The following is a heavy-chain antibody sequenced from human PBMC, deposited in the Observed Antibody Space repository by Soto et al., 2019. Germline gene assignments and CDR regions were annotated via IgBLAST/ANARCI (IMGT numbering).Heavy chain of an antibody. CDR2: ISYDGSNK. D-gene: IGHD2-21*02. J-gene: IGHJ4*02. CDR1: GFTFSSYG. V-gene: IGHV3-30*18. Sequence: QVQLVESGGGGVQPGRSLRLSCAASGFTFSSYGMHWVRQAPGKGLERVAVISYDGSNKYYADSVKGRFTISRDNSKNPLYLQMNSLRAEDTAVYYCAKDKAFCGGDCYGAMDYWGQGTLVTVSS. CDR3: AKDKAFCGGDCYGAMDY.